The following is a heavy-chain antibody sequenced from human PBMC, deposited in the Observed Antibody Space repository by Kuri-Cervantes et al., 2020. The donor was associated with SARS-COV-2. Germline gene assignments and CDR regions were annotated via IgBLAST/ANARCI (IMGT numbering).Heavy chain of an antibody. V-gene: IGHV3-23*01. CDR2: IGGSGRST. CDR3: AKGWNSLDP. J-gene: IGHJ5*02. D-gene: IGHD1-1*01. CDR1: GFTFSSNA. Sequence: GESLKISCAASGFTFSSNAMTWVRQAPGKGLEWVSGIGGSGRSTYYADSVKGRFTISRDNSKNTLHLQMNSLRAEDTAVYYCAKGWNSLDPWGQGTLVTVSS.